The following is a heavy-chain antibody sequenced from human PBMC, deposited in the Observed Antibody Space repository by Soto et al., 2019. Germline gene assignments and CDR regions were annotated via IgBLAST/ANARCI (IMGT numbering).Heavy chain of an antibody. CDR3: VRDLDGSGSYYTDY. J-gene: IGHJ4*02. D-gene: IGHD3-10*01. CDR2: ITHYNGNT. V-gene: IGHV1-18*01. CDR1: GYTFGIYD. Sequence: ASVKVSCKGSGYTFGIYDINWVRQAPGQGLEWMGWITHYNGNTKYAQIFQGRVTMTTDTSTRTAYMELRSLRSDDTAVYYCVRDLDGSGSYYTDYWGQGTLVTVSS.